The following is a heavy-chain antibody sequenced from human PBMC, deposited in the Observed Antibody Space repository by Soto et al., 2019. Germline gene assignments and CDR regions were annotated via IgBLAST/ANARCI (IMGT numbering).Heavy chain of an antibody. CDR2: TYFRSKWNY. V-gene: IGHV6-1*01. J-gene: IGHJ6*02. CDR1: GDSVSANNAA. Sequence: SQTLSLTCAISGDSVSANNAAWNWIRQSPSRGLEWLGRTYFRSKWNYDYAESVKSRLTITPDTTNNQISLQLNSVISEDAAVYYCVRQPLANLALYGMDVWGQGTTVTVSS. D-gene: IGHD6-6*01. CDR3: VRQPLANLALYGMDV.